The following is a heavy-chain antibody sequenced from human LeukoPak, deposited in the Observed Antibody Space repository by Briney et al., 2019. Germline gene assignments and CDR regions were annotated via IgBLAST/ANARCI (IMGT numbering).Heavy chain of an antibody. CDR2: IYTSGST. Sequence: PSETLSLTCTVSGGSISSGSYYWSWIRQPAGKGLEWIGRIYTSGSTNYNPSLKSRVTISVDTSKNQFSLKLSSVTAADTAVYYCARAPVVRGVIALFFDYWGQRTLVTVSS. V-gene: IGHV4-61*02. D-gene: IGHD3-10*01. CDR3: ARAPVVRGVIALFFDY. J-gene: IGHJ4*02. CDR1: GGSISSGSYY.